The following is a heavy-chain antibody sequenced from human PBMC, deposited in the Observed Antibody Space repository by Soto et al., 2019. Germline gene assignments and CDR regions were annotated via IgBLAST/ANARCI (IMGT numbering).Heavy chain of an antibody. D-gene: IGHD2-8*01. CDR1: GFTFSSYW. V-gene: IGHV3-74*01. Sequence: PGGSLRLSCAASGFTFSSYWMHWVRQAPGKGLVWVSRINSDGSGTSYADSVKGRFTISRDNAKNTLYLQMNSLRADDTALYYCAKDRHPNGIWSFDYWGRGILVTVSS. CDR2: INSDGSGT. J-gene: IGHJ4*02. CDR3: AKDRHPNGIWSFDY.